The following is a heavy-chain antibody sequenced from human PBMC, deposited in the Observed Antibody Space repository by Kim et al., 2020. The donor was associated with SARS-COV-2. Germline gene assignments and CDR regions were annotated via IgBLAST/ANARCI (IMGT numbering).Heavy chain of an antibody. D-gene: IGHD5-18*01. CDR1: GGSISSYY. CDR2: IYYSGST. CDR3: ARDTRGYSYGHFDY. Sequence: SETLSLTCTVSGGSISSYYWSWIRQPPGKGLEWIGYIYYSGSTNYNPSLKSRVTISVDTSKNQFSLKLSSVTAADTAVYYCARDTRGYSYGHFDYWGQGTLVTVSS. V-gene: IGHV4-59*01. J-gene: IGHJ4*02.